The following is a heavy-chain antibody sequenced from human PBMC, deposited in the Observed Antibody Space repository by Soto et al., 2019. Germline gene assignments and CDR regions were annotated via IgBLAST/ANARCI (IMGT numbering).Heavy chain of an antibody. CDR3: ARAPAAGQFDY. D-gene: IGHD6-13*01. CDR1: GYTFTSYY. Sequence: GASVKVSCKASGYTFTSYYMHCVRQAPGQGLEWMGIINPSGGSTSYAQKFQGRVTMTRDTSTSTVYMELSSLRSEDTAVYYCARAPAAGQFDYWGQGTLVTLSS. CDR2: INPSGGST. J-gene: IGHJ4*02. V-gene: IGHV1-46*03.